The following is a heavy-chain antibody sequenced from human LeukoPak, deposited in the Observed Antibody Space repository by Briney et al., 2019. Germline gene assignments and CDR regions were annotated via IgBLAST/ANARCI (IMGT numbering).Heavy chain of an antibody. Sequence: PGGSLRLSCAASGFTFSRYSLNWVRQAPGKGLEWVSSITTSSSYIYYADSVKGRFTISRDNARNSLYLHMNSLRAEDTAVYYCARETRVRWTDYWGQGILVTVSS. CDR2: ITTSSSYI. D-gene: IGHD5-24*01. V-gene: IGHV3-21*01. J-gene: IGHJ4*02. CDR1: GFTFSRYS. CDR3: ARETRVRWTDY.